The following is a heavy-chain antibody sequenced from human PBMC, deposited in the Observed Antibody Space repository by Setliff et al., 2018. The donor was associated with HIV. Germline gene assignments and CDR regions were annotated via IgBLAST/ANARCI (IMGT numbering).Heavy chain of an antibody. CDR3: ARGTDGDYYYYMDV. D-gene: IGHD3-10*01. CDR2: IIPMFGSA. CDR1: GGRFSSYA. V-gene: IGHV1-69*13. Sequence: SVKVSCKASGGRFSSYAMSWVRQAPGQGLEWMGGIIPMFGSANYAQKFQGRVTSTADGSTRTVYMVLSSLRSEETAVDYCARGTDGDYYYYMDVWGKGTTVTVSS. J-gene: IGHJ6*03.